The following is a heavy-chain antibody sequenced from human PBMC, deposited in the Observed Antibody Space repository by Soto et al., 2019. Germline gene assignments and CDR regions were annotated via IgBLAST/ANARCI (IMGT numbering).Heavy chain of an antibody. V-gene: IGHV1-2*04. J-gene: IGHJ3*02. Sequence: GASVKVSCKASGYTFTGYYMHWLRQAPGQGLEWMGWINPNSGGTNYAQKFQGWVTMTRDTSISTAYMELSSLTSEDTAVYYCAAELYSGGRCCSFDIWGQGTMVTVSS. D-gene: IGHD2-15*01. CDR2: INPNSGGT. CDR1: GYTFTGYY. CDR3: AAELYSGGRCCSFDI.